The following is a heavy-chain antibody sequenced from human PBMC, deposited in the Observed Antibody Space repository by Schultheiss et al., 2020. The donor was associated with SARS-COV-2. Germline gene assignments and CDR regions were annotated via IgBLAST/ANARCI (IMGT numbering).Heavy chain of an antibody. V-gene: IGHV4-39*07. CDR1: GGSISSSSYY. Sequence: SQTLSLTCTVSGGSISSSSYYWGWIRQPPGKGLEWIGSIYHSGSTYYNPSLKSRVTISVDTSKNQFSLKLSSVTAADTAVYYCARSPGTYSSGWYDWFDPWGQGTLVTVSS. D-gene: IGHD6-19*01. J-gene: IGHJ5*02. CDR2: IYHSGST. CDR3: ARSPGTYSSGWYDWFDP.